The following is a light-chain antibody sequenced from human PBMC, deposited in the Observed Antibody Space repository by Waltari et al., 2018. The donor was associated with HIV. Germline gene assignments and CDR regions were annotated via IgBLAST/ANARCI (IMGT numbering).Light chain of an antibody. CDR3: CSYAGSYTWV. Sequence: QSALTQPRSVSGSPGQSVTISCTGSSSDVGDYDYVSWFQQHPGKAPRLMISDVAKRPSGVPDRFSGSKSGNTASLTISGLQAEDEGDYFCCSYAGSYTWVFGGGTKLTVL. CDR1: SSDVGDYDY. CDR2: DVA. J-gene: IGLJ3*02. V-gene: IGLV2-11*01.